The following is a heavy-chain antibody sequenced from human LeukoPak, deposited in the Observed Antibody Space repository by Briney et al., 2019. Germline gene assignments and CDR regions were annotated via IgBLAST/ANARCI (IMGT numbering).Heavy chain of an antibody. CDR1: GFTFSSYA. CDR2: ISGDGNTT. D-gene: IGHD1-26*01. J-gene: IGHJ5*02. V-gene: IGHV3-74*01. CDR3: ARILVGSTHH. Sequence: GGSLRLSCAASGFTFSSYAMSWVRQAPGKGLEWVSRISGDGNTTDYADSVKGRFTISRDNAKNTVYLQMNSLRVEDTAVYYCARILVGSTHHWGQGSLVTVSS.